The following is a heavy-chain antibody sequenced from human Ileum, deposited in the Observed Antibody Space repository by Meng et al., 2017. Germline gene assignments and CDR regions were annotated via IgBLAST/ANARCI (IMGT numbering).Heavy chain of an antibody. D-gene: IGHD6-13*01. Sequence: GGSLRLSCAASGFTFDDYGMSWVRQAPGKGLEWVSGINSNGGSTGYADSVKGRFTISRDNAKNSLYLQMNSLRAEDTALYYCARMVGAAAGQNWFDPWGQGTLVTVSS. J-gene: IGHJ5*02. CDR3: ARMVGAAAGQNWFDP. V-gene: IGHV3-20*04. CDR1: GFTFDDYG. CDR2: INSNGGST.